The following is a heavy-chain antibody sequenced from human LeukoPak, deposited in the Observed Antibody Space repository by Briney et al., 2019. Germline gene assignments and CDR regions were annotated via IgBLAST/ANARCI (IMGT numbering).Heavy chain of an antibody. CDR3: ANVAQNDSFNI. J-gene: IGHJ3*02. Sequence: PGGSLRLSCVVSGFTVDSNYMSWVRQAPGKGLEWVSLIYVGGSTYYADSVKGRFTISRDSSKNTLYLQMNSLRGEYTAVYYCANVAQNDSFNIWSQGTMVTVSS. CDR2: IYVGGST. CDR1: GFTVDSNY. D-gene: IGHD2-15*01. V-gene: IGHV3-53*01.